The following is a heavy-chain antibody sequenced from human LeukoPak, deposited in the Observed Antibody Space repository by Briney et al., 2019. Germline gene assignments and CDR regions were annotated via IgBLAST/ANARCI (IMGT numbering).Heavy chain of an antibody. V-gene: IGHV1-2*02. D-gene: IGHD3-10*01. CDR3: AREGSLWFRNWFDP. Sequence: ASVKVSCKASGYTFTGYYMHWVRQAPGQGLEWMGWINPNSGGTNYAQKFQGRVTMTRDTSISTAYMELSRLRSDDTAVCYCAREGSLWFRNWFDPWGQGTLVTVSS. CDR1: GYTFTGYY. CDR2: INPNSGGT. J-gene: IGHJ5*02.